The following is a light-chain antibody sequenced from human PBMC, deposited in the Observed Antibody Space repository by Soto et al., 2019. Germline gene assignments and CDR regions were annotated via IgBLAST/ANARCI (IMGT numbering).Light chain of an antibody. CDR1: QGVGSH. Sequence: DIQMTQSPSSVSALIGDRVTITCRASQGVGSHVNWYQQKPGKAPNLLIHGASNLQSGVPSTFSGSGSGTEFTLTISGLQPEDLATYYCQQNYSAPLTFGGGTKGQIK. J-gene: IGKJ4*01. CDR3: QQNYSAPLT. CDR2: GAS. V-gene: IGKV1-39*01.